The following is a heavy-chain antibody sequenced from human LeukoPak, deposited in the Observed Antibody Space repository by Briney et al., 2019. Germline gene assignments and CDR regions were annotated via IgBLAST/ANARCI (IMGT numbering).Heavy chain of an antibody. D-gene: IGHD2-2*01. Sequence: GGSLRLSCEASGFTFRSFAMSWVRQAPGKGLEWLSGISASGHYIYQADSVKGRFTISRDNSKNTLYIEINSLRVEDTAVYYCARDGSGGDYQFYFYMDVWGKGTTVTVSS. CDR3: ARDGSGGDYQFYFYMDV. CDR1: GFTFRSFA. J-gene: IGHJ6*03. V-gene: IGHV3-23*01. CDR2: ISASGHYI.